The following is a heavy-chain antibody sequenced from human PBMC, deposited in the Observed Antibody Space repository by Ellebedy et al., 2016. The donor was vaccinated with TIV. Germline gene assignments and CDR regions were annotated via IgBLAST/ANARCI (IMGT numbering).Heavy chain of an antibody. CDR3: AKLAAVAYPGAVNYHSMDV. D-gene: IGHD6-13*01. Sequence: MPSETLSLTCTVSSGSITNYFWSWIRQPAGKGLEWIGRIYSSGITNYNPSLKSRVTMSVDTSKNQFSLKLSSVTAADTGVYYCAKLAAVAYPGAVNYHSMDVWGQGTTVTVSS. J-gene: IGHJ6*02. V-gene: IGHV4-4*07. CDR1: SGSITNYF. CDR2: IYSSGIT.